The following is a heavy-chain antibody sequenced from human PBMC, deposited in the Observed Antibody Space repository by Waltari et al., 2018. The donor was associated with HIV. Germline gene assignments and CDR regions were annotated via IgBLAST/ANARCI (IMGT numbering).Heavy chain of an antibody. J-gene: IGHJ6*02. V-gene: IGHV4-39*01. CDR1: GGPISSSNDH. CDR3: ARGASLTAVTGSYYYGLAV. D-gene: IGHD4-4*01. CDR2: IYYSGTT. Sequence: QLQLQESGPGLVKPPETLSPTCTVSGGPISSSNDHWAWVRQPPGKGLEWIGSIYYSGTTFYNPSLKSRLTISVDTSKNQFSLRLTSVTAADTAVYYCARGASLTAVTGSYYYGLAVWGHGTTVTVSS.